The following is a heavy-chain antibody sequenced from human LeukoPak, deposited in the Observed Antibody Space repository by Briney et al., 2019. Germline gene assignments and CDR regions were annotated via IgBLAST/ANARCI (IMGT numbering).Heavy chain of an antibody. Sequence: EAGGSLRLSCAASGFTFTDTWMSWVRQAPGKGLEWVGRIKSKTDGGTTDYAAPVKGRFTISRDDSKNTVYLQMNSLKTEDTAVYYCTTIYYIDHAFDIWGQGTMVTVSS. V-gene: IGHV3-15*01. CDR1: GFTFTDTW. CDR2: IKSKTDGGTT. D-gene: IGHD1-26*01. CDR3: TTIYYIDHAFDI. J-gene: IGHJ3*02.